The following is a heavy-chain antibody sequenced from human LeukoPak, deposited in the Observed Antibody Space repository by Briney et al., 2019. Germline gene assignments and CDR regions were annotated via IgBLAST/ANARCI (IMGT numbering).Heavy chain of an antibody. V-gene: IGHV3-23*01. J-gene: IGHJ4*02. CDR3: AKDWGCSGGSCYSVDYFDY. D-gene: IGHD2-15*01. CDR1: GFTFSSYA. CDR2: ISGSGGSA. Sequence: GGSLRLSCAASGFTFSSYAMTWVRQAPGKGLEWVSAISGSGGSAYYADSVKGRFTISRDNSKNTLYLQMNSLRAEDTAVYYCAKDWGCSGGSCYSVDYFDYWGQGTLVTVSS.